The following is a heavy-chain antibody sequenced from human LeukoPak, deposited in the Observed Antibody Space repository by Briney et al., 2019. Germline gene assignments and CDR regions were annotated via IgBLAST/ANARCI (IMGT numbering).Heavy chain of an antibody. Sequence: GGSLRLSCAASGFTVSSNYMSWVRQAPGKGLEWVSVMYSGGTTYYADSVKGRFTISRDNSKNTLYFQMNSLRAEDTAVYYCARVVSVAGTDWFDPWGQGTLVTVSS. V-gene: IGHV3-53*01. CDR2: MYSGGTT. CDR1: GFTVSSNY. CDR3: ARVVSVAGTDWFDP. J-gene: IGHJ5*02. D-gene: IGHD6-19*01.